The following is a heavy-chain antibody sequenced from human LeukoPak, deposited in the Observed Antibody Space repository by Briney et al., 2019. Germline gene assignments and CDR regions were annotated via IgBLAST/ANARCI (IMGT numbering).Heavy chain of an antibody. V-gene: IGHV1-46*01. CDR1: GYTFTSYY. CDR3: ARVRYCSGGSCYWPYYGMDV. Sequence: ASVKVSCKASGYTFTSYYVHWVRQAPGQGLEWMGIINPSGGSTSYAQKFQGRVTMTRDTSTSTVYMELSSLRSEDTAVYYCARVRYCSGGSCYWPYYGMDVWGQGTTVTVSS. CDR2: INPSGGST. J-gene: IGHJ6*02. D-gene: IGHD2-15*01.